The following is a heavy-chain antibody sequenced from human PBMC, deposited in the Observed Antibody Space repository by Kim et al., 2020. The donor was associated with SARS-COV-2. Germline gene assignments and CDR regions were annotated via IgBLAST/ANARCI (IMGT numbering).Heavy chain of an antibody. CDR1: GGSISSYY. V-gene: IGHV4-59*01. Sequence: SETLSLTCTVSGGSISSYYWSWIRQPPGKGLEWIGYIYYSGSTNYNPSLKSRVTISVDTSKNQFSLKLSSVTAADTAVYYCARGSIAAAGNDYWGQGTLVTVSS. CDR3: ARGSIAAAGNDY. CDR2: IYYSGST. J-gene: IGHJ4*02. D-gene: IGHD6-13*01.